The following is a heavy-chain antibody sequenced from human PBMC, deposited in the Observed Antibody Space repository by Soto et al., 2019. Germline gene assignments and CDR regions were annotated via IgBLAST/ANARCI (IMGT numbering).Heavy chain of an antibody. CDR1: GGSINTFY. V-gene: IGHV4-59*01. CDR2: IYYTGTT. CDR3: ARDWGNSNYLDY. D-gene: IGHD3-16*01. Sequence: PSETLSLTCTVSGGSINTFYWSWIRQPPGKGLEWIGHIYYTGTTNYNPSLKSRVTISVDTSKDQFSLKLSSVTAADTAVYYCARDWGNSNYLDYWGQGTLVTVSS. J-gene: IGHJ4*02.